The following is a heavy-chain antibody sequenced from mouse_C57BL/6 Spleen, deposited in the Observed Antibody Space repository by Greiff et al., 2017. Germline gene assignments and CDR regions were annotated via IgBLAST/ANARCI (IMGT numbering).Heavy chain of an antibody. Sequence: VQLQQSGAELARPGASVKLSCKASGYTFTSYGISWVKQRTGQGLEWIGEIYPRSGNTYYNEKFKGKATLTADKSSSTAYMELRSLTSEDSAVYFCARFTTVVATDYAMDYWGQGTSVTVSS. D-gene: IGHD1-1*01. CDR1: GYTFTSYG. CDR2: IYPRSGNT. J-gene: IGHJ4*01. V-gene: IGHV1-81*01. CDR3: ARFTTVVATDYAMDY.